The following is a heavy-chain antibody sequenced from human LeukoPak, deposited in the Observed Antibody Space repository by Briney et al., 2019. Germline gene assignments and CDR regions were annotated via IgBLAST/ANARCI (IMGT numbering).Heavy chain of an antibody. Sequence: SVKVSCKASGGTFSSYAISWVRQAPGQGLEWMGGIIPIFGTANYAQKSQGRVTITADKSTSTAYMELSSLRSEDTAVYYCARGINDAYYYDSSGYFIFDYWGQGTLVTVSS. V-gene: IGHV1-69*06. J-gene: IGHJ4*02. D-gene: IGHD3-22*01. CDR2: IIPIFGTA. CDR1: GGTFSSYA. CDR3: ARGINDAYYYDSSGYFIFDY.